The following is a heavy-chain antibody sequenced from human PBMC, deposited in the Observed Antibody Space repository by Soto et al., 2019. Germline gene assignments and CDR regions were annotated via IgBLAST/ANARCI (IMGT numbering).Heavy chain of an antibody. D-gene: IGHD6-13*01. V-gene: IGHV1-2*02. CDR3: ARGGSSRPFDL. CDR1: GHTFTGYY. Sequence: AAVKVSSKAPGHTFTGYYMHWVRQAPGQGLERMRWINPNSGGTNSAQKFQGRVTMTRDTSISTPYMELSRLRSDATAVYYCARGGSSRPFDLWGRGTLVTVSS. CDR2: INPNSGGT. J-gene: IGHJ2*01.